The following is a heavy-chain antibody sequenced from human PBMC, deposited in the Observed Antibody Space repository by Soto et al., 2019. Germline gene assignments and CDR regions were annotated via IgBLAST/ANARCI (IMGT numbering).Heavy chain of an antibody. CDR1: GYTFISFT. Sequence: QVQLVQSGAEVKKPGASVKVSCKASGYTFISFTMQWVRQAPGQRLEWMGWINAENGDTNYSQKFQGRVTVTRDTSASTAYMELSSLRSEDTAVYYCARGPVALAGDYWGQGTLVTVSS. CDR2: INAENGDT. J-gene: IGHJ4*02. V-gene: IGHV1-3*01. D-gene: IGHD2-15*01. CDR3: ARGPVALAGDY.